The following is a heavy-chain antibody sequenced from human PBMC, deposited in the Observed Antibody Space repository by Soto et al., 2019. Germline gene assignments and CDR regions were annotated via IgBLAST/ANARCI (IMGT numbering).Heavy chain of an antibody. J-gene: IGHJ4*02. V-gene: IGHV4-4*02. CDR1: SGSISSSNW. CDR3: ASSPWLGNFDY. Sequence: SETLSLTCAVSSGSISSSNWWSWVRQPPGKGLEWIGEIYHSGSTNYNPSLKSRVTISVDKSKNQFSLKLGSVTAADTAVYYCASSPWLGNFDYWGQGTLVTVSS. CDR2: IYHSGST. D-gene: IGHD6-19*01.